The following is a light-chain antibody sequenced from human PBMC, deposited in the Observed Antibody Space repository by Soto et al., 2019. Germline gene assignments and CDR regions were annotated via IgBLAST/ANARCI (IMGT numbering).Light chain of an antibody. Sequence: QSALTQPASVSGSPGQSITISCTGTSSDVGGYNFVSWSQQHPGKAPKLMIYEVSNRPSGVSYRFSGSKSGNTASLTISGLQAEDEADYYCSSYTSSTTLPYVFGTGTKVNVL. CDR3: SSYTSSTTLPYV. CDR2: EVS. CDR1: SSDVGGYNF. V-gene: IGLV2-14*01. J-gene: IGLJ1*01.